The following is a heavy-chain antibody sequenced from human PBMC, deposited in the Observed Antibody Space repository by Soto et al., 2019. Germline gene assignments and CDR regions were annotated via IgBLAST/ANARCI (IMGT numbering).Heavy chain of an antibody. V-gene: IGHV3-23*01. CDR3: AKDDCSGGSCSSLDY. D-gene: IGHD2-15*01. CDR1: GFTFSSYA. Sequence: EVQLLESGGGLVQPGGSLRLSCAASGFTFSSYAMSWVRQAPGKGLEWVSAISGSGGSTYYADSVKGRFTISRDNSKITLYLQMNSLRAEDTAVYYCAKDDCSGGSCSSLDYWGQGTLVTVSS. J-gene: IGHJ4*02. CDR2: ISGSGGST.